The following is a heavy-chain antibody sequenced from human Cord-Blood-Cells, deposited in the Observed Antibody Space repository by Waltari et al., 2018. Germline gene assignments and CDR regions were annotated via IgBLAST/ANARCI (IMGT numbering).Heavy chain of an antibody. CDR2: IYYSGST. D-gene: IGHD3-22*01. J-gene: IGHJ4*02. CDR3: ARGRHYDSSGYYRELMYYFDY. Sequence: QVQLQESGPGLVKPSETLSLTCTVSGGSISSYYWSWIRQPPGKGLEWSGYIYYSGSTNYNPSLKSRVTISVDTSKNQFSLKLSSVTAADTAVYYCARGRHYDSSGYYRELMYYFDYWGQGTLVTVSS. V-gene: IGHV4-59*01. CDR1: GGSISSYY.